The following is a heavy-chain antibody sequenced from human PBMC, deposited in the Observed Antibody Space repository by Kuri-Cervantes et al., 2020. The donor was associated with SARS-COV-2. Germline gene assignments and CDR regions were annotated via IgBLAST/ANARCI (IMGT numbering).Heavy chain of an antibody. D-gene: IGHD3-9*01. Sequence: SETLSLTCTVSGGSISNYGYYWSWIRQPAGKGLEWIGFIYASGGTSYNPSLKSRVTISVDTSKNQFSLKLSSVAAADTAVYYCARSYYDILTGPNDAFDIWGQGTMVTVSS. J-gene: IGHJ3*02. CDR2: IYASGGT. CDR1: GGSISNYGYY. CDR3: ARSYYDILTGPNDAFDI. V-gene: IGHV4-30-4*08.